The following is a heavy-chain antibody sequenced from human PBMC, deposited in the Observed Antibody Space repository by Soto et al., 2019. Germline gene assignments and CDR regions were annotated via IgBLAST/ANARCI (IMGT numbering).Heavy chain of an antibody. J-gene: IGHJ4*02. CDR1: GGDLTNSG. Sequence: QVHLVQSGAEMKKPGSSVKVSCKVSGGDLTNSGISWVRQAPGQGLEWMGGIFPLLAMVDYSQKFQGRVTITADESTNTAYMDLGSLRSEDTAVYYCVKEDGAGFKSWGQGTLVIVSS. V-gene: IGHV1-69*04. D-gene: IGHD1-26*01. CDR2: IFPLLAMV. CDR3: VKEDGAGFKS.